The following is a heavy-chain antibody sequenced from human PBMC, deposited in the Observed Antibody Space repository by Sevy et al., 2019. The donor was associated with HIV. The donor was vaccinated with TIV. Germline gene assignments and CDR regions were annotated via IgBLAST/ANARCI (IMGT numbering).Heavy chain of an antibody. CDR3: TRRGSPNARYSSSWYPFDY. CDR2: IKQDGSEK. V-gene: IGHV3-7*03. CDR1: GFTFSSYW. D-gene: IGHD6-13*01. J-gene: IGHJ4*02. Sequence: GGSLRLSCAASGFTFSSYWMSWVRQAPGKGLEWVANIKQDGSEKYYVDSVKGRFTISRDNAKNSLYLQMNSLRAEDTAVYYCTRRGSPNARYSSSWYPFDYWGQGTLVTVSS.